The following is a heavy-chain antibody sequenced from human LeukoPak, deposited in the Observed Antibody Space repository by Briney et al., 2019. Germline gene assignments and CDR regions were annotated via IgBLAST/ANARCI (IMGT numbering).Heavy chain of an antibody. CDR3: ARGMGHCSSTSCYLPLDH. D-gene: IGHD2-2*01. J-gene: IGHJ4*02. CDR2: IYSGGST. V-gene: IGHV3-66*02. Sequence: GGSLRLSCAGSGFTVSSSYMSWVRQAPGKGLEWVSVIYSGGSTYYADSVKGRFTPSRDNSKNTLYLQMNCLRPDDTAVYYCARGMGHCSSTSCYLPLDHWGQGAPVIVSS. CDR1: GFTVSSSY.